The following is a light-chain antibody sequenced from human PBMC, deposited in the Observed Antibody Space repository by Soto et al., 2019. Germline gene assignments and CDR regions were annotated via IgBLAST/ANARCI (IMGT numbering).Light chain of an antibody. CDR2: QDI. CDR3: QAWDSSTVV. J-gene: IGLJ2*01. CDR1: KLGDKY. Sequence: SYELTQPPSVSVSPGQTASITCSGDKLGDKYACWYQQKPGQSPVLVIYQDIKRPSGIPARFSGSNSGNTATLTISGTQAMDEADYYCQAWDSSTVVFGGGTKLTVL. V-gene: IGLV3-1*01.